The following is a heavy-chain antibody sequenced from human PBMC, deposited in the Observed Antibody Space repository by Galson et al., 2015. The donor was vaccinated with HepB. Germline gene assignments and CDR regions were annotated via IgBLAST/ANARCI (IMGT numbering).Heavy chain of an antibody. Sequence: SVKVSCKASGFTFTSYYMHWVRQAPGQGLEWMGIINPSAGTTSCTQKFQGRIIMTRDTSTSTLYMEMSSLTSEDTAVYYCARDDYFGLSGTTRGIDHWGQGTLVTVSS. CDR3: ARDDYFGLSGTTRGIDH. J-gene: IGHJ4*02. CDR2: INPSAGTT. D-gene: IGHD1-20*01. CDR1: GFTFTSYY. V-gene: IGHV1-46*01.